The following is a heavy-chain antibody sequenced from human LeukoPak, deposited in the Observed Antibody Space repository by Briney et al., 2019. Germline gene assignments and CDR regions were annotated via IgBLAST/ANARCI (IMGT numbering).Heavy chain of an antibody. D-gene: IGHD3-10*01. V-gene: IGHV3-64D*06. CDR3: VKDRTMVRGVMLYYYYGMDV. Sequence: GGSLRLSCSASGFTFSSYAMHWVRQAPGKGLEYVSAIGSNGGSTYYADSVKGRFTISRDNSKNTLYLQMSSLRAEDTAVYYCVKDRTMVRGVMLYYYYGMDVWGKGTTVTVSS. J-gene: IGHJ6*04. CDR2: IGSNGGST. CDR1: GFTFSSYA.